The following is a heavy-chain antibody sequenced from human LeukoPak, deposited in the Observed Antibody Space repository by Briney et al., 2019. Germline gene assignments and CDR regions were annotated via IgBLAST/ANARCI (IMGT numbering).Heavy chain of an antibody. CDR2: IYTSGST. Sequence: PSETLSLTCTVSGGSISSGSYYWSWIRQPAGKGLEWIGRIYTSGSTNYNPSLKSRVTISVDTSKNQFSLKLSSVTAADTAVYYCARGAFFLGQMMAYFYFDYWGQGTLVTVSS. J-gene: IGHJ4*02. CDR1: GGSISSGSYY. V-gene: IGHV4-61*02. D-gene: IGHD5-24*01. CDR3: ARGAFFLGQMMAYFYFDY.